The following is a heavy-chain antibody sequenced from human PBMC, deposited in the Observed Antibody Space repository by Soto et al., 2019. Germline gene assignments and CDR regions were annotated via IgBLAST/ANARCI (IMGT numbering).Heavy chain of an antibody. D-gene: IGHD2-21*01. Sequence: SGPTLVNPTDPLTRTCTVSGFSLSNARMGVSWIRQPPGKSLEWLSHIFSNDEKSYSTSLKSRLTISKDTSKRQVVLTMTNMEHAETATYYCARIPSRVEMHEQIRFDPWGKGTLVTVSS. CDR2: IFSNDEK. CDR3: ARIPSRVEMHEQIRFDP. CDR1: GFSLSNARMG. V-gene: IGHV2-26*01. J-gene: IGHJ5*02.